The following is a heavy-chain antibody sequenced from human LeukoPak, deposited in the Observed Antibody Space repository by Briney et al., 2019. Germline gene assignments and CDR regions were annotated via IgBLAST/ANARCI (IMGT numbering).Heavy chain of an antibody. CDR3: AGFRVRWGAFGI. V-gene: IGHV3-11*06. J-gene: IGHJ3*02. CDR2: ISSSSSYT. Sequence: GGSLRLSCAASGFTFSDYYMSWIRQAPGKGLEWVSYISSSSSYTNYADSVKGRFTISRDNAKNSLYLQMNSLRAEGTAVYYCAGFRVRWGAFGIWGQGTMVTVSS. CDR1: GFTFSDYY. D-gene: IGHD3-16*01.